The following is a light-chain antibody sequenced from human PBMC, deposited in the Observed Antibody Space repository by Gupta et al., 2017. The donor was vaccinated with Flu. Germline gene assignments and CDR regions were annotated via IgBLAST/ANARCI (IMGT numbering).Light chain of an antibody. CDR3: SCWSDSLSGPV. CDR2: EDD. CDR1: SANIGHNY. V-gene: IGLV1-47*01. J-gene: IGLJ2*01. Sequence: SSANIGHNYVRWYQQLPGTSPNVLIYEDDERPSGAPARFSGTMSSASASVFIAGLQPKDEDMSDCSCWSDSLSGPVFGGGTRLTVL.